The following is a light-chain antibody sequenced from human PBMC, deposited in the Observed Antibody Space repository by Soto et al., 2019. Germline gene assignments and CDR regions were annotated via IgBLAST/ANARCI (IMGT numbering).Light chain of an antibody. V-gene: IGKV4-1*01. CDR2: WAS. Sequence: DIVMTQSPDSLAVSLGERATINCKSSQTILYSSNNKNYLTWYQQKPGQPPKLLISWASTRESGVPDRFSGSGSGTDFTLTISSLQAEDVAVYYCQQCYNAPLTFGGGTKVEIK. J-gene: IGKJ4*01. CDR1: QTILYSSNNKNY. CDR3: QQCYNAPLT.